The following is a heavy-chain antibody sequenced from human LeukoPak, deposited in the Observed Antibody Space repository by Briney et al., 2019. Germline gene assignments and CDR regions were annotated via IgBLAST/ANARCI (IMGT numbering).Heavy chain of an antibody. D-gene: IGHD2-2*01. Sequence: GGSLRLSCAASGFTFDDYAMHWVRQAPGKGLGWVSGISWNSGSIGYADSVKGRFTISRDNAKNSLYLQMNSLRAEDTALYYCAKAYRLLSPPDYWGQGTLVTVSS. V-gene: IGHV3-9*01. CDR2: ISWNSGSI. CDR1: GFTFDDYA. CDR3: AKAYRLLSPPDY. J-gene: IGHJ4*02.